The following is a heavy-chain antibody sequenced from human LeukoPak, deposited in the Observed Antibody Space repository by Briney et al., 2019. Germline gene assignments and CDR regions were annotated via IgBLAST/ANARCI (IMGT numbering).Heavy chain of an antibody. Sequence: PGGSLRLSCAASGFTFSSYWMSWVRQAPGKGLEWVANIKQDGSEKYYVDSVKGRFTISRDNAKNSLYLQMNSLRAEDTAVYYCARAGITMIVVESAFDIWGQGTMVTVSS. J-gene: IGHJ3*02. CDR3: ARAGITMIVVESAFDI. D-gene: IGHD3-22*01. CDR1: GFTFSSYW. CDR2: IKQDGSEK. V-gene: IGHV3-7*01.